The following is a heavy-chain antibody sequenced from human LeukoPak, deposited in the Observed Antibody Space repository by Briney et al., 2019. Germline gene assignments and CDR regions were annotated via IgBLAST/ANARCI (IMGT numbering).Heavy chain of an antibody. Sequence: GGSLRLSCAASGFTFDDYGMSWVRQAPGKGLEWVSAISGSGGSTYYADSVKGRFTISRDNSKNTLYLQMNSLRAEDTAVYYCAKEVVVVPAACFDYWGQGTLVTVSS. J-gene: IGHJ4*02. D-gene: IGHD2-2*01. CDR1: GFTFDDYG. V-gene: IGHV3-23*01. CDR2: ISGSGGST. CDR3: AKEVVVVPAACFDY.